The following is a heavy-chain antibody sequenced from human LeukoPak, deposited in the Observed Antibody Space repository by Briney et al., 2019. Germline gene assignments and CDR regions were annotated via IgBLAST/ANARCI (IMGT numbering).Heavy chain of an antibody. CDR2: INPNSGGT. Sequence: ASVKVSCKASGYTFTGYYMHWVRQAPGQGLEWMGWINPNSGGTNYAQKFQGRVTMTRDTSISTAYMELSRLRSDDTAVYYCARGPGGWYHRHMDVWGKGTTVTISS. V-gene: IGHV1-2*02. CDR1: GYTFTGYY. CDR3: ARGPGGWYHRHMDV. J-gene: IGHJ6*03. D-gene: IGHD6-19*01.